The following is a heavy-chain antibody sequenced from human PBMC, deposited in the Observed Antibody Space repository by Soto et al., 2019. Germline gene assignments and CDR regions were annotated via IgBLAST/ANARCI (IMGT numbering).Heavy chain of an antibody. CDR3: YPESITMVRGVIITNYYYYGMDV. J-gene: IGHJ6*02. D-gene: IGHD3-10*01. CDR2: IRQDGGEK. CDR1: GYTFSNYY. V-gene: IGHV3-7*03. Sequence: PGGSLRLSCRASGYTFSNYYIIWVRQAPGKGLEWVANIRQDGGEKYYVDSVKGRFTISRDNTQNSMYLQMNSLRAEDTAVYYCYPESITMVRGVIITNYYYYGMDVWGQGTTVTVSS.